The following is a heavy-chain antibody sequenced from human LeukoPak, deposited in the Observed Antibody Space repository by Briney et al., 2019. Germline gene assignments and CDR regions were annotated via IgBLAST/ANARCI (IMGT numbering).Heavy chain of an antibody. CDR2: ISSSSSYI. J-gene: IGHJ4*02. CDR3: ARVRCSGGSCYFDY. CDR1: GFTFSSYS. Sequence: SGGTLRLSCAASGFTFSSYSMNWVRKAPGQGLEWVSSISSSSSYISYSDSVKGLFTISTDNASNSLYLQMHSPRAAATAAYYSARVRCSGGSCYFDYWGQGELVTASS. D-gene: IGHD2-15*01. V-gene: IGHV3-21*01.